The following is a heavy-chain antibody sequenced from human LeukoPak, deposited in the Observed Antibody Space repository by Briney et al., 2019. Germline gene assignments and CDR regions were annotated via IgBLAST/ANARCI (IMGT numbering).Heavy chain of an antibody. CDR2: IWHDGSVE. V-gene: IGHV3-33*06. CDR3: AKEGDQFRGYLDA. Sequence: GGSLRLSCTASGFMFSRLGMQWVRQAPGEGLECVAMIWHDGSVEEYADSVKGRFTISRDNSQNTLYLQMNSLRDDDTAVYYCAKEGDQFRGYLDAWGKGTTVTVSS. J-gene: IGHJ6*03. CDR1: GFMFSRLG. D-gene: IGHD3-16*01.